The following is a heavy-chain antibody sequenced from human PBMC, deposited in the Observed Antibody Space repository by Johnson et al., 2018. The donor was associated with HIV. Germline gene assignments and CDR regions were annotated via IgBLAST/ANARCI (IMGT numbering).Heavy chain of an antibody. CDR1: GFTFDDYG. Sequence: MHLVESGGGVVRPGGSLRLSCAASGFTFDDYGMSWVRQAPGKGLEWVSGINWNGGSTGYADSVKGRFTISRDNAKNSLYLQMNSLRAEDTALYYCARVGEYCSSTSCSGAFDIWGQGTMVTVSS. V-gene: IGHV3-20*04. J-gene: IGHJ3*02. CDR3: ARVGEYCSSTSCSGAFDI. D-gene: IGHD2-2*01. CDR2: INWNGGST.